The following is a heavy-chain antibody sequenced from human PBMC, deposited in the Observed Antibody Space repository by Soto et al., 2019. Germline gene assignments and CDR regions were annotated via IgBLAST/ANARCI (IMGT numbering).Heavy chain of an antibody. Sequence: GASVKVSCKASGYTFTSYGISWVRQAPGQGLEWMGWISAYNGNTSYAQKLQGRVTMTTDTSTSTAYMELRSLRSDDTAVYYCARDSLAVAGESFDYWGQGTLVTVSS. CDR3: ARDSLAVAGESFDY. CDR2: ISAYNGNT. J-gene: IGHJ4*02. CDR1: GYTFTSYG. D-gene: IGHD6-19*01. V-gene: IGHV1-18*01.